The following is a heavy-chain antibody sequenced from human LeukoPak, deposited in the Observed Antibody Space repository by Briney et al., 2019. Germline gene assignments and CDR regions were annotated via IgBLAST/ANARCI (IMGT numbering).Heavy chain of an antibody. V-gene: IGHV1-18*01. J-gene: IGHJ4*02. CDR3: ARRFYDNLTGHTWYDY. CDR2: ITAYNGNT. Sequence: GASVKVSCKASGGTFSSYAISWVRQAPGQGLEWMGWITAYNGNTDSAQKLQGRVTMTTDTSTSTAYMELRSLRSDDTAVYYCARRFYDNLTGHTWYDYWGQGTLVTVSS. D-gene: IGHD3-9*01. CDR1: GGTFSSYA.